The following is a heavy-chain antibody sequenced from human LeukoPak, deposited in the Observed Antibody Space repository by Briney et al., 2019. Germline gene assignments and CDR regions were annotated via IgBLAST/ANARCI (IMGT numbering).Heavy chain of an antibody. CDR1: GGSISSNF. CDR3: ARARRGYSGYLNYYYYYMDV. V-gene: IGHV4-59*01. CDR2: IYYTGST. J-gene: IGHJ6*03. Sequence: SETLSLTCTVSGGSISSNFWSWIRQPPGKGLEWIGYIYYTGSTEFNPSLKSRVTISVDTSKNQFSLKLNSVTAADTAVYYCARARRGYSGYLNYYYYYMDVWGKGTTVTISS. D-gene: IGHD5-12*01.